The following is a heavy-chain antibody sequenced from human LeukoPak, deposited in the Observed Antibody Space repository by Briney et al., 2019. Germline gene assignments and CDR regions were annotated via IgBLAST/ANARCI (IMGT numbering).Heavy chain of an antibody. CDR1: RFTFSSYS. J-gene: IGHJ4*02. V-gene: IGHV3-48*01. D-gene: IGHD3-22*01. CDR3: ERIDNSGPLHPFDY. CDR2: ISSRRSTI. Sequence: GGSLRLSCAASRFTFSSYSMNWFRHAPGGGREGVSYISSRRSTIYYADSVERRVTLSRDNAKNSLYLQMKSMRAEDKAVYYCERIDNSGPLHPFDYWGQGTLVTVSS.